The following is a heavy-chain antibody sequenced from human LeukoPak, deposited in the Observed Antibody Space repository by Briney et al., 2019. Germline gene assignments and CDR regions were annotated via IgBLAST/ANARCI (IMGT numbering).Heavy chain of an antibody. V-gene: IGHV3-23*01. J-gene: IGHJ4*02. CDR3: AKHLYYDSGAYHTLSSFDY. CDR1: GFTFSNYA. Sequence: GGSLRLSCAASGFTFSNYAMSCVRQAPGKGLEWVSVISGSGGSTYYADSVKGRFTISRDNSKNTLYVQMNSLRAEDTAVYYCAKHLYYDSGAYHTLSSFDYWGQGTLVTVSS. D-gene: IGHD3-22*01. CDR2: ISGSGGST.